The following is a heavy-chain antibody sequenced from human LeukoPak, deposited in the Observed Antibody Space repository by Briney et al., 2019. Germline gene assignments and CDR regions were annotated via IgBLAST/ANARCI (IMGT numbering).Heavy chain of an antibody. V-gene: IGHV1-18*01. Sequence: PLASVKVSCKASGYTFTSYGISWVRQAPGQGLEWMGWISAYNGNTNYAQKLQGRVTMTTDTSTSTAYMELRSLRSDDTAVYYCAREGAGGYGDYGDAPLDVWGKGTTVTVSS. J-gene: IGHJ6*04. CDR1: GYTFTSYG. CDR2: ISAYNGNT. D-gene: IGHD4-17*01. CDR3: AREGAGGYGDYGDAPLDV.